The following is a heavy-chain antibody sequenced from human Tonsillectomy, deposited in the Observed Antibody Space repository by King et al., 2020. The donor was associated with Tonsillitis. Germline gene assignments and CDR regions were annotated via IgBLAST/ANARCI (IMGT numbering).Heavy chain of an antibody. Sequence: VQLVESGGGLVKPGGALRLSCAASGFTFRDYYMSWSRQAPGKGLEWVSYISSSGSTIYYAESVKGRFTISRDNAKNSLYLQMNSLRAEDTAVYYCARDTYYYDSSGYYPGYWGQGTLVTVSS. CDR3: ARDTYYYDSSGYYPGY. CDR1: GFTFRDYY. V-gene: IGHV3-11*01. J-gene: IGHJ4*02. CDR2: ISSSGSTI. D-gene: IGHD3-22*01.